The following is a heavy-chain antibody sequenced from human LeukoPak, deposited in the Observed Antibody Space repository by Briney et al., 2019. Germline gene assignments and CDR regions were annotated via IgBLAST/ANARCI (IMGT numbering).Heavy chain of an antibody. V-gene: IGHV4-4*07. CDR3: ARENSGSYREFDY. Sequence: SETLSLTCTVSGGSISSYYWSWIRQPAGKGLGWIGRIYTSGSTNYDASLKGRVSMSVDTSKNQFSLKLSSVTAADTAVFYCARENSGSYREFDYWGQGTLVTVSS. CDR2: IYTSGST. D-gene: IGHD1-26*01. CDR1: GGSISSYY. J-gene: IGHJ4*02.